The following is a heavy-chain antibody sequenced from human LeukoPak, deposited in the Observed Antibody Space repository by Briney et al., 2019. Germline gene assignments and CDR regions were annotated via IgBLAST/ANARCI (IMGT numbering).Heavy chain of an antibody. Sequence: GGSLRLSCAASGFTFSSYAMSWVRQAPGKGLEWVSAISGSGGSTYYADSVKGRFTISRDNSKNTLYLQMNSLRAEDTAVYYCARYCSGGSCYSADSLDYWGQGTLVTVSS. CDR1: GFTFSSYA. CDR3: ARYCSGGSCYSADSLDY. CDR2: ISGSGGST. J-gene: IGHJ4*02. D-gene: IGHD2-15*01. V-gene: IGHV3-23*01.